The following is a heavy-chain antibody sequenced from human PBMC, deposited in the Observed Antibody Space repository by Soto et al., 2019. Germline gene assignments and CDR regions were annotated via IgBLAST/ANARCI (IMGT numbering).Heavy chain of an antibody. D-gene: IGHD6-19*01. CDR1: GFTFSSYA. CDR3: GKDVVTTFYRSGLSEGFDY. V-gene: IGHV3-23*01. Sequence: GSIRLSCAASGFTFSSYAMSWVRQAPGKGRDGVSAISGSGGSTYYADSVKGRFTISRDNSKNTLYLQMNSLRAEDTAVYYCGKDVVTTFYRSGLSEGFDYWGQGTLVTVSS. J-gene: IGHJ4*01. CDR2: ISGSGGST.